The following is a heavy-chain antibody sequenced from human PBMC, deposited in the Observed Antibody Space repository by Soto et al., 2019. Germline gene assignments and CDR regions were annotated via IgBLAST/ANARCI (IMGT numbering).Heavy chain of an antibody. D-gene: IGHD2-2*01. V-gene: IGHV3-23*05. CDR2: ISNSGSST. CDR3: ARADLLWDSFDL. Sequence: LXLCCAASVFPFRNFSMAWVRQAPGKGLEWVSIISNSGSSTYHGYSVKGRFTTSRDNSKGTLSLHMRGVRIDDTAAYFCARADLLWDSFDLWGQGTLVTVSS. J-gene: IGHJ4*02. CDR1: VFPFRNFS.